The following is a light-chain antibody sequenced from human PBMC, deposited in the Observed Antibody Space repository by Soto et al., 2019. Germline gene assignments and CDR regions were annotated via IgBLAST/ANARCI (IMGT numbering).Light chain of an antibody. V-gene: IGKV3-15*01. CDR3: QHYSNWPPIT. J-gene: IGKJ5*01. Sequence: ERVMTQSPAALSVSPGERATLSCRASQSVSSNLAWYQQKPGQAPRLLIFGASTRATGIPARFSGSGSGTDFTLTISSLQSEDFAVYYCQHYSNWPPITFGQGTRLEIK. CDR2: GAS. CDR1: QSVSSN.